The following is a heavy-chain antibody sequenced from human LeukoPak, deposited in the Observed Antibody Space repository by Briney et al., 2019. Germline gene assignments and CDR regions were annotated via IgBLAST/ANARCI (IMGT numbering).Heavy chain of an antibody. D-gene: IGHD5-18*01. CDR1: GGSISSSSYY. V-gene: IGHV4-39*07. CDR2: IYYSGST. CDR3: ARDLRSYGYQVWDY. J-gene: IGHJ4*02. Sequence: SETLSLTCTVSGGSISSSSYYWGWIRQPPGKGLEWIGSIYYSGSTYYNPSLKSRVTISVDTSKNQFSLKLSSVTAADTAVYYCARDLRSYGYQVWDYWGQGTLVTVSS.